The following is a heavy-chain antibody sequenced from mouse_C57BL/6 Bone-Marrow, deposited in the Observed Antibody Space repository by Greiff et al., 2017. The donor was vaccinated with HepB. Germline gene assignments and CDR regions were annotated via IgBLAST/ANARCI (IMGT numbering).Heavy chain of an antibody. CDR3: ARQGYYDYLAWFAY. CDR1: GYTFTSYW. Sequence: QVQLQQPGAELVMPGASVKLSCKASGYTFTSYWMHWVKQRPGQGLEWIGEIDPSDSYTNYNQKFKGKSTLTVDKSSSTAYMQLRSLTSEDSAVYYCARQGYYDYLAWFAYWGQGTLVTVSA. CDR2: IDPSDSYT. V-gene: IGHV1-69*01. J-gene: IGHJ3*01. D-gene: IGHD2-4*01.